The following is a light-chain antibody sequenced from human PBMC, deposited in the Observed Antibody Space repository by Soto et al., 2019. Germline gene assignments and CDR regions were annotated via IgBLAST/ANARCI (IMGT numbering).Light chain of an antibody. CDR3: QHYSNSSRT. V-gene: IGKV1-5*01. CDR1: QNIRSW. Sequence: DIQVTQSPSTLSASVGDRVTITCRASQNIRSWLAWYQQKPGKAPQLLIFDASSWESGVSTRFSGSGSGTEFTLTISSLQPDEFATYYCQHYSNSSRTFGQGTKVEIK. J-gene: IGKJ1*01. CDR2: DAS.